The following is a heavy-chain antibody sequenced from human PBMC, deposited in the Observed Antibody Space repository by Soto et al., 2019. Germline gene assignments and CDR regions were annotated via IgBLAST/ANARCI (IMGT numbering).Heavy chain of an antibody. J-gene: IGHJ4*02. CDR3: ARESEDLTSNFDY. V-gene: IGHV3-21*06. CDR1: GFTFTRYS. Sequence: VGSLRLSCAASGFTFTRYSMNWVRQAPGKGLEWVSSISSTTNYIYYGDSMKGRFTISRDNAKNSLYLEMNSLRAEDTAVYYCARESEDLTSNFDYWGQGTLVTVSS. CDR2: ISSTTNYI.